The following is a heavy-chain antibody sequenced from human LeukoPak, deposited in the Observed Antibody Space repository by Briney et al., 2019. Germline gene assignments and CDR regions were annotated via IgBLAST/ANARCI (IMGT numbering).Heavy chain of an antibody. J-gene: IGHJ4*02. D-gene: IGHD1/OR15-1a*01. CDR1: GDSVSSNIAA. V-gene: IGHV6-1*01. CDR3: GRDVNTGLLQ. CDR2: TYYRSKWYN. Sequence: SQTLSLTCAISGDSVSSNIAAWNWIRQSPSRGLEWLGRTYYRSKWYNDYAVSVRGRITINPDTSKNQFSLQLSSVTPEDTAVYYCGRDVNTGLLQWGQGTLVTVSS.